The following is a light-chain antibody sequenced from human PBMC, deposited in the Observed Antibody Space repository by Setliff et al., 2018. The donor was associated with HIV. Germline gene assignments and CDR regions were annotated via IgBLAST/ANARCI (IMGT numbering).Light chain of an antibody. CDR3: SSYATSSIPYV. V-gene: IGLV2-14*03. J-gene: IGLJ1*01. CDR2: DVS. CDR1: SSDVGGYNY. Sequence: QSALAQPASVSGSPGQSITISCTGTSSDVGGYNYVSWYQRHPGEAPKLMIYDVSIRPSGVSNRFSGSKSGNTASLTISGPQAEDEANYYCSSYATSSIPYVFGAGTKVTVL.